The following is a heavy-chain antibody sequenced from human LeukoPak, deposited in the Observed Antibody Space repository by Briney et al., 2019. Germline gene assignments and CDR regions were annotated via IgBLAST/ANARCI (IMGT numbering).Heavy chain of an antibody. V-gene: IGHV4-59*08. J-gene: IGHJ5*02. D-gene: IGHD4-11*01. CDR3: ARRVAVGNYFDP. CDR2: IFYSGST. CDR1: GGSLSTYY. Sequence: SETLSLTCTVSGGSLSTYYWSWIRQPPGKGLEWIGFIFYSGSTNYNPSLKSRVTISLNTSKNQFSLRLTSVAAADTAVYYCARRVAVGNYFDPWGQGTLVTVSS.